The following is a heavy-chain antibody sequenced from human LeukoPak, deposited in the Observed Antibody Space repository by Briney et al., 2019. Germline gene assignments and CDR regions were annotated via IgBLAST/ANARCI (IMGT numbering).Heavy chain of an antibody. D-gene: IGHD2-2*01. CDR2: IYHSGST. V-gene: IGHV4-4*02. Sequence: PSETLSLTCAVSGGSISSSNWWSWVRQPPGKGLEWIGEIYHSGSTNYNPSLKSRVTISVDKSKNQFSLKLSSVTAADTAVYYCARSECSSTSCYLGPLFGSRAFDIWGQGTVVTVSS. J-gene: IGHJ3*02. CDR3: ARSECSSTSCYLGPLFGSRAFDI. CDR1: GGSISSSNW.